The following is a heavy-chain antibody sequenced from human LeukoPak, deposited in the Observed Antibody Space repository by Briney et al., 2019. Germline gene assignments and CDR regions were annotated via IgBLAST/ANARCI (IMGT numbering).Heavy chain of an antibody. CDR1: VYTVTTYG. V-gene: IGHV1-18*01. Sequence: ASVKVSCKASVYTVTTYGISWMRQAPGHGLEWLGRISVYNGNTNYAQKLQGRVTMTADTSTSTAYMELRSLRSDDTAVYYCARMILLLGDVLTVPPRGFDYWGQGTLVTVSS. J-gene: IGHJ4*02. D-gene: IGHD3-9*01. CDR2: ISVYNGNT. CDR3: ARMILLLGDVLTVPPRGFDY.